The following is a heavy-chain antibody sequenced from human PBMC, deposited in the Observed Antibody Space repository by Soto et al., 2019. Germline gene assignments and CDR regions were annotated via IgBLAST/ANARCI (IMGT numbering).Heavy chain of an antibody. CDR3: AKAPLYDILTGYTHYYYMDV. CDR2: ISGSGGST. Sequence: GGSLRLSCAASGFTFSSYAMSWVRQAPGKGLEWVSAISGSGGSTYYADSVKGRFTISRDNSKNTLYLQMNSLRAEDTAVYYCAKAPLYDILTGYTHYYYMDVWGKGTTVTVSS. V-gene: IGHV3-23*01. CDR1: GFTFSSYA. D-gene: IGHD3-9*01. J-gene: IGHJ6*03.